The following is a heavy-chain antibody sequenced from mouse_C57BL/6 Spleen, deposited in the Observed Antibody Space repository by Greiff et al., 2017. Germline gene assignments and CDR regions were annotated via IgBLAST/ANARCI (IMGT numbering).Heavy chain of an antibody. CDR1: GYAFSSYW. J-gene: IGHJ4*01. Sequence: VQLQESGAELVKPGASVKISCKASGYAFSSYWMNWVKQRPGKGLEWIGQIYPGDGDTNYNGKFKGKATLTADKSSSTAYMQLSSLTSEDSAVYFCARGGVVAPRGAMDYWGQGTSVTVSS. CDR3: ARGGVVAPRGAMDY. CDR2: IYPGDGDT. D-gene: IGHD1-1*01. V-gene: IGHV1-80*01.